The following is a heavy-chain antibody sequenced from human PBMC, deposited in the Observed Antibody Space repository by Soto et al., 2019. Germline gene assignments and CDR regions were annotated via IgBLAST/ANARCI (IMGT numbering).Heavy chain of an antibody. Sequence: QVQLMQSGAEVKKPGASVKVSCKPSGYTFSSYGIACVRQAPGQGLEWMGWINIYKGNTNYAQKFQDRFTMTTDTSTRTVYMELRSLGSDDTAVYFCARERGGYAYGDYWGQGTLVTVSS. CDR2: INIYKGNT. J-gene: IGHJ4*02. CDR3: ARERGGYAYGDY. V-gene: IGHV1-18*01. D-gene: IGHD3-16*01. CDR1: GYTFSSYG.